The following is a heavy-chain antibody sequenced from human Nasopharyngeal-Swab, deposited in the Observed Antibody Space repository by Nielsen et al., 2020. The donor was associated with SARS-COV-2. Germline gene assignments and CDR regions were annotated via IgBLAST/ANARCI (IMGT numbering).Heavy chain of an antibody. CDR2: ISYDGSKK. Sequence: GESLEISCAASGFTFSSYGMHWVRQAPGKGLEWVAVISYDGSKKYYADSVKGRFTISRDNSKNTLYLQMNSLRAEDTAVYYCAKEAGYYDILTGYYLSLGYGMDVWGQGTTVTVSS. CDR1: GFTFSSYG. J-gene: IGHJ6*02. V-gene: IGHV3-30*18. CDR3: AKEAGYYDILTGYYLSLGYGMDV. D-gene: IGHD3-9*01.